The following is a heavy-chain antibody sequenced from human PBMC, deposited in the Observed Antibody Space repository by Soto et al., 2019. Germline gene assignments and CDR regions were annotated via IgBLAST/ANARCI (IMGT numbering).Heavy chain of an antibody. CDR1: GFSFSGYT. V-gene: IGHV3-23*01. Sequence: GSLTLACASSGFSFSGYTMDWVRQAQGKGLEWISGINGGGGTTYYADSVKGRFTISRDDSKNILYLQMNSPRAEDTAIYYCAKDRHPDGIWTFDYWGRGTLVTVSS. D-gene: IGHD3-9*01. CDR2: INGGGGTT. J-gene: IGHJ4*02. CDR3: AKDRHPDGIWTFDY.